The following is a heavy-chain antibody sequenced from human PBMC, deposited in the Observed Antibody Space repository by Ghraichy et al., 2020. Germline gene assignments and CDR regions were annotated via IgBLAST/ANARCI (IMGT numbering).Heavy chain of an antibody. J-gene: IGHJ6*02. D-gene: IGHD3-9*01. Sequence: SQTLSLTCAVYGGSFSGYYWSWIRQPPGKGLEWIGEINHSGSTNYNPSLKSRVTISVDTSKNQFSLKLSSVTAADTAVYYCARDQKIYYDILTGYYRVHYYYGMDVWGQGTTVTVSS. CDR2: INHSGST. CDR3: ARDQKIYYDILTGYYRVHYYYGMDV. V-gene: IGHV4-34*01. CDR1: GGSFSGYY.